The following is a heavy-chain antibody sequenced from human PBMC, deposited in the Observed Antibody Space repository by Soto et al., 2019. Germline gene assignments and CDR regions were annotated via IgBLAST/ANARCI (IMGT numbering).Heavy chain of an antibody. CDR1: GFTFSSYW. J-gene: IGHJ6*03. V-gene: IGHV3-7*01. Sequence: GGSLRLSCAASGFTFSSYWMSWVRQAPGKGLEWVANIKQDGSEKYYVDSVKGRFTISRDNAKNSLYLQMNSLRAEDTAVYYCARANYCSGGSCYVAYYYMDVWGKGTTVTVSS. CDR3: ARANYCSGGSCYVAYYYMDV. D-gene: IGHD2-15*01. CDR2: IKQDGSEK.